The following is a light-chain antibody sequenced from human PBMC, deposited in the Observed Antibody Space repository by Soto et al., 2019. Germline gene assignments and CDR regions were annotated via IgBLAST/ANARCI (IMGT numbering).Light chain of an antibody. CDR1: QSVRTD. J-gene: IGKJ2*01. Sequence: EIVVTQSPGTLSVSPGERATLSCRPSQSVRTDVAWYQKKPGQGPRLLIYSASSRAPGIPARFSGSGSGTEFTLTISSLQSEDFAVYYCQQYNNWPMYTFGQGTKLEIK. CDR3: QQYNNWPMYT. V-gene: IGKV3-15*01. CDR2: SAS.